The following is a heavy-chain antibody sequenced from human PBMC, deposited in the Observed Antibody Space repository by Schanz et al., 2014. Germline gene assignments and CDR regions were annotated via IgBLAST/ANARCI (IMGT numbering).Heavy chain of an antibody. V-gene: IGHV4-34*01. CDR1: GGSFSGYY. D-gene: IGHD3-10*01. Sequence: QVQLQESGPGLLKPSETLSLTCGVFGGSFSGYYWSWIRQPPGKGLEWIGEIYHTGSTNYNPSLKSRVTITVDTSKNRFSLKLRSVTAADTAVYYCARANYRRKINFDYWGRGTLVTVAS. J-gene: IGHJ4*02. CDR3: ARANYRRKINFDY. CDR2: IYHTGST.